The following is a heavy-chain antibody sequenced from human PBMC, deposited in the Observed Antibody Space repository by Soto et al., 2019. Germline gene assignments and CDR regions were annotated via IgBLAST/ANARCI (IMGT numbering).Heavy chain of an antibody. CDR2: ISAYNCKT. Sequence: ASVKVSCKASGCTFTSYGISWVRKAPLQGLEWMGWISAYNCKTNYAQKLQGRVTMTTDTSTSTAYMELRSLRSDDTAVYYCERGSSGYNDAFDIWCQGTIVTVSS. V-gene: IGHV1-18*01. CDR3: ERGSSGYNDAFDI. D-gene: IGHD3-22*01. CDR1: GCTFTSYG. J-gene: IGHJ3*02.